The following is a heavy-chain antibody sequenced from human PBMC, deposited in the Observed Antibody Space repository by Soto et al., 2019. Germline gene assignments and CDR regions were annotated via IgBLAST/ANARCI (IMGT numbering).Heavy chain of an antibody. CDR1: GFTFSSYG. CDR3: ARDLSSGYYYLFDY. V-gene: IGHV3-33*01. D-gene: IGHD3-22*01. J-gene: IGHJ4*02. Sequence: LRLSCAASGFTFSSYGMHWVRQAPGKGLEWVAVIWYGGSNKYYADSVKGRFTISRDNSKNTLYLQMNSLRAEDTAVYYCARDLSSGYYYLFDYWGQGTLVTVSS. CDR2: IWYGGSNK.